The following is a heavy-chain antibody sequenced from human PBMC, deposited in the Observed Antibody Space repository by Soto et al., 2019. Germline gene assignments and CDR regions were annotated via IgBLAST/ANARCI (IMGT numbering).Heavy chain of an antibody. CDR3: ARAKVVRGARARIDV. J-gene: IGHJ6*02. CDR2: IYYTGGM. D-gene: IGHD3-10*01. V-gene: IGHV4-31*03. Sequence: QVQLQESGPGLVKPSETLSLICSVSGGSIISTDYYWSWIRQHPGKGLEWIGYIYYTGGMYSNPSVQRRVTISVDTSKNLFSLNLASVTAADTAVYYCARAKVVRGARARIDVWGQGIMATVSS. CDR1: GGSIISTDYY.